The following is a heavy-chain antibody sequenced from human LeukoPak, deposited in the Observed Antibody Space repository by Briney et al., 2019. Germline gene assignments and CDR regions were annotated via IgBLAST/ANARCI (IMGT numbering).Heavy chain of an antibody. CDR3: ARGTIAADDFYYMDV. Sequence: SETLSLTCTVSGGSISSYYWSWIRQPPGKGLEWIGYIYYSGSTNYNPSLKSRVTISVETSKNQFSLKLSSVTAADTAVYYCARGTIAADDFYYMDVWGKGTTVTISS. V-gene: IGHV4-59*01. CDR1: GGSISSYY. CDR2: IYYSGST. J-gene: IGHJ6*03. D-gene: IGHD6-13*01.